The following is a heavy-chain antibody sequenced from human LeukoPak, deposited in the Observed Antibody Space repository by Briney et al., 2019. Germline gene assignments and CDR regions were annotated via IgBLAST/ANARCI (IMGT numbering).Heavy chain of an antibody. CDR1: GFTFDDYA. CDR2: ISWNSGSI. J-gene: IGHJ6*02. D-gene: IGHD3-10*01. CDR3: AKDLGDSPPPPYYYYGMDV. V-gene: IGHV3-9*01. Sequence: GRSLRLSCEASGFTFDDYAMHWVRQAPGKGLEWVSGISWNSGSIGYADSVKGRFTISRDNAKNSLYLQMNSLRAEDTALYYCAKDLGDSPPPPYYYYGMDVWGQGTTVTVSS.